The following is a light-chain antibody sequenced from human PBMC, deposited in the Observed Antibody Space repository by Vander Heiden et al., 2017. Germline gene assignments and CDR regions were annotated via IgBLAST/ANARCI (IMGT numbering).Light chain of an antibody. CDR2: EVS. V-gene: IGLV2-14*01. CDR1: SSDVGGYSF. Sequence: QSAPTQPASVSGSPGQSIPIACTGTSSDVGGYSFVSWYQQHPGKAPRLMIYEVSDRPSGVSNRFSGSKLGNTASLTISGLQPEDEADYYCSSYTTTRALVLFGGGTKVTV. J-gene: IGLJ2*01. CDR3: SSYTTTRALVL.